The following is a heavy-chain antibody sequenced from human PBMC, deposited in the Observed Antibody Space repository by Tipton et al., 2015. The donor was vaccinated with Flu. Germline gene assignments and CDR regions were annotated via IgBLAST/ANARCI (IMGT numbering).Heavy chain of an antibody. J-gene: IGHJ3*01. CDR1: GSSISSYY. D-gene: IGHD3-22*01. Sequence: TLYLTCTVSGSSISSYYWSWIRQPPGKGLEWIGYIYYSGSTNYNPTLKSRVTISVDTSKNQFSLKMSSVTAADTAVYYCARDSYYYHRIGYYCHSFDLWGQGTMVAVSS. V-gene: IGHV4-59*01. CDR3: ARDSYYYHRIGYYCHSFDL. CDR2: IYYSGST.